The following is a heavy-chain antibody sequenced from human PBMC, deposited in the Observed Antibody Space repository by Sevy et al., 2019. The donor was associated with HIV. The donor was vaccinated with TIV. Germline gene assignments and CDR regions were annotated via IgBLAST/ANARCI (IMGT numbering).Heavy chain of an antibody. D-gene: IGHD6-19*01. CDR2: VKSEVDGGTR. V-gene: IGHV3-15*01. CDR1: GFNFNNTW. J-gene: IGHJ4*02. Sequence: GGSLRLSCATSGFNFNNTWMSWVRQAPGKGLEWVGRVKSEVDGGTRDYAAPVRGRFTMSRDDSRSTLYLQMDTLTSEDTAVYYCTTGGGSITVAGTSFDYWGQGTQVTVSS. CDR3: TTGGGSITVAGTSFDY.